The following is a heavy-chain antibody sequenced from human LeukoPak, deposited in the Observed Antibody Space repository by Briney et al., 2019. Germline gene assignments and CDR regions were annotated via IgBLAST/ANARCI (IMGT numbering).Heavy chain of an antibody. V-gene: IGHV4-34*01. CDR3: AGIEMATTKFAY. D-gene: IGHD1-1*01. Sequence: SETLSLTCGVYGGSFSAFYWTWIRQPPGEGLEWIGEISPSGSTNYNPSPKSRVTISVDSSQIQFSLRVSSVTAADTAVYFCAGIEMATTKFAYWGQGALVTVSP. J-gene: IGHJ4*02. CDR1: GGSFSAFY. CDR2: ISPSGST.